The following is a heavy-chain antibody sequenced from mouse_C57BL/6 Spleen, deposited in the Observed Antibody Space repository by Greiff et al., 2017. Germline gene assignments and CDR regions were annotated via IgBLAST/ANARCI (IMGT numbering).Heavy chain of an antibody. CDR3: ARHWDWDYAMDY. D-gene: IGHD4-1*01. J-gene: IGHJ4*01. CDR1: GFTFSSYT. CDR2: ISGGGGTT. Sequence: EVKLVESGGGLVKPGGSLKLSCAASGFTFSSYTMSWVRQTPEKRLEWVATISGGGGTTYYPDSVKGRFTISRDNAKNTLYLQISSLRSEDTALYYCARHWDWDYAMDYWGQGTSVTVSS. V-gene: IGHV5-9*01.